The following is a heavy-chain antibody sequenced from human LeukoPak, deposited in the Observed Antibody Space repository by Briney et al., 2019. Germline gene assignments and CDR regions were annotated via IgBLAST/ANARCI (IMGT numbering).Heavy chain of an antibody. CDR1: GFTFSTYW. CDR3: ARGTSGYAI. CDR2: IKRDGSEK. V-gene: IGHV3-7*01. Sequence: GGSLRLSCAASGFTFSTYWMSWVRQAPGKGLEWVANIKRDGSEKHYVDSVKGRFTISRDNAKNSLYLQMNSLRAEDTAVYYCARGTSGYAIWGQGTMVTVSS. J-gene: IGHJ3*02. D-gene: IGHD2-2*01.